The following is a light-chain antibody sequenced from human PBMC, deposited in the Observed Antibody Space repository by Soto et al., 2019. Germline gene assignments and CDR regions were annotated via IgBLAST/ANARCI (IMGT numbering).Light chain of an antibody. Sequence: EIVMTKSPATLSVSPGERATLSCRASQRVGRNLAWYQHKPGQAPRLLLDVASTRATCIPARFSGSWSGTEFTLTISSLQSEDFAIYSCQQYNHWPPLTFGGGTQVEIK. J-gene: IGKJ4*01. CDR3: QQYNHWPPLT. CDR2: VAS. CDR1: QRVGRN. V-gene: IGKV3-15*01.